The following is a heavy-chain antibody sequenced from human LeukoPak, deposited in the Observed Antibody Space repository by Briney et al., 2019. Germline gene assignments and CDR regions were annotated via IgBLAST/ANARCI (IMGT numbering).Heavy chain of an antibody. V-gene: IGHV1-24*01. D-gene: IGHD1-26*01. Sequence: ASVKVSCKVSGYTLTELSMHWVRQAPGKGLEWMGGFDPEDGETIYAQKFQGRVTMTEDTSTDTAYMELSSLRSEDTAVYYCATAAGWELSGVSYFDYWGQGTLVTVSS. CDR1: GYTLTELS. CDR2: FDPEDGET. J-gene: IGHJ4*02. CDR3: ATAAGWELSGVSYFDY.